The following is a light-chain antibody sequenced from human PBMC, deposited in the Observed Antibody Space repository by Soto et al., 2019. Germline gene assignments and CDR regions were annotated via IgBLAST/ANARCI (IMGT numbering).Light chain of an antibody. J-gene: IGKJ4*01. V-gene: IGKV1-39*01. CDR1: QSISTY. CDR2: AAS. Sequence: EIQLTQSPSSLSASVGDRVTITCRASQSISTYLNWYQQKPGEAPKFLIYAASRLESGVPSRFSGSGSGTEFTLTVFGLPPADFATYYCQQSYNNTLLTFGGGTKVDLK. CDR3: QQSYNNTLLT.